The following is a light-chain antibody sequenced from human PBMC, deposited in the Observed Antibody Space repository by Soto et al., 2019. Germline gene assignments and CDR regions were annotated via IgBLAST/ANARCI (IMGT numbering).Light chain of an antibody. CDR1: QSISSY. V-gene: IGKV1-39*01. CDR3: QQSYSTPRT. J-gene: IGKJ2*01. Sequence: DIQMTQSPSYLSASVGDRVTITCRASQSISSYLNWYQQKPGKAPKLLIYAASSLQSGVPSRFRGSGSGTDFTLTISSLQPEDFATYYCQQSYSTPRTFGQGTKLEIK. CDR2: AAS.